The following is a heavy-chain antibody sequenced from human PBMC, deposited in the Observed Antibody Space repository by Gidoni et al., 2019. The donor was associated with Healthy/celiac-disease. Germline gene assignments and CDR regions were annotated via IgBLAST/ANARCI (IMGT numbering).Heavy chain of an antibody. CDR1: GYTFPSYD. D-gene: IGHD4-17*01. J-gene: IGHJ4*02. CDR3: ARGQVKRWPPDLRY. V-gene: IGHV1-8*01. CDR2: MNPNSGNT. Sequence: QVPLVQSGAEVKKPGASVKVSCQASGYTFPSYDINWVRQATGQGLEWMGWMNPNSGNTGYAQKFQGRVTMTRNTSISTAYMELSSLRSEDTAVYYCARGQVKRWPPDLRYWGQGTLVTVSS.